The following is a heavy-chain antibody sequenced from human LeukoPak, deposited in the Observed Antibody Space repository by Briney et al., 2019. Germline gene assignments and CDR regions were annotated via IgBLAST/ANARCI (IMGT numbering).Heavy chain of an antibody. Sequence: GGSLRLSCAASGFTFSSYGMHWVRQAPGKGLEWVAFIRYDGSNKYYADSVKGRFTISRDNSKNTLYLQMNSLRAEDTAVYYCAKRRTGTTGSDWFDPWGQGTLVTVSS. J-gene: IGHJ5*02. CDR1: GFTFSSYG. D-gene: IGHD1-1*01. V-gene: IGHV3-30*02. CDR2: IRYDGSNK. CDR3: AKRRTGTTGSDWFDP.